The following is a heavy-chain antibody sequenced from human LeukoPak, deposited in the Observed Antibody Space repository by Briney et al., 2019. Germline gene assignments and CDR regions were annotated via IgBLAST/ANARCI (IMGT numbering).Heavy chain of an antibody. CDR3: ARGRQDVNMIVVVMAGVSYYLDV. J-gene: IGHJ6*03. CDR1: GGSISSYF. D-gene: IGHD3-22*01. Sequence: SETLSLTCTVSGGSISSYFWTWIRQPAGKGLEWIGRMYSSGCTIYNPSLKSRVTISVDTSKNQFSLKLRSVTAADTAVYYCARGRQDVNMIVVVMAGVSYYLDVWGKGTTVTVS. CDR2: MYSSGCT. V-gene: IGHV4-4*07.